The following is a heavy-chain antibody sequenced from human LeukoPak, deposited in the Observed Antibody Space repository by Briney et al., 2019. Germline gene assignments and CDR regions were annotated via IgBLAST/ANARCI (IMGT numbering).Heavy chain of an antibody. D-gene: IGHD6-13*01. V-gene: IGHV1-8*01. CDR2: MNPNSGNT. Sequence: GASVKVSCKASGYTFTSYDINWVRQATGQGLEWMGWMNPNSGNTGYAQKFQGRVTMTRNTSISTAYMELSSLRSEDTAVYYCARGSSRWLGTYYYYGMDVWGQGTTVNVSS. J-gene: IGHJ6*02. CDR1: GYTFTSYD. CDR3: ARGSSRWLGTYYYYGMDV.